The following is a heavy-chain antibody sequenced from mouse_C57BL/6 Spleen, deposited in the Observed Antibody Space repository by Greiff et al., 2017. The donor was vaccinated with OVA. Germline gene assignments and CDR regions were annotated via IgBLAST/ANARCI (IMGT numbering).Heavy chain of an antibody. CDR1: GFTFSSYG. D-gene: IGHD2-1*01. Sequence: EVKLVESGGDLVKPGGSLKLSCAASGFTFSSYGMSWVRQTPDKRLEWVATISSGGSYTYYPDSVKGRFTISRDNAKNTLYLQMSSLKSEDTAMYYCVRHDGNYLYYFDYWGQGTTLTVSS. J-gene: IGHJ2*01. V-gene: IGHV5-6*01. CDR2: ISSGGSYT. CDR3: VRHDGNYLYYFDY.